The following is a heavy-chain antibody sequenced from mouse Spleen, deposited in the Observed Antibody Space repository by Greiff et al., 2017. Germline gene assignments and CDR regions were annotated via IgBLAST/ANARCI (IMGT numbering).Heavy chain of an antibody. V-gene: IGHV5-17*01. J-gene: IGHJ2*01. CDR3: AREGSSLYYFDY. CDR1: GFTFSDYG. CDR2: ISSGSSTI. D-gene: IGHD1-1*01. Sequence: EVQLVESGGGLVKPGGSLKLSCAASGFTFSDYGMHWVRQAPEKGLEWVAYISSGSSTIYYADTVKGCFTISRDNAKNTLFLQMTSLRSEDTAMYYCAREGSSLYYFDYWGQGTTLTVSS.